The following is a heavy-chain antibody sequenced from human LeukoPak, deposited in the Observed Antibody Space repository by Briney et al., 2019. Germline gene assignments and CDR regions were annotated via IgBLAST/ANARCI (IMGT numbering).Heavy chain of an antibody. Sequence: GASVKVSCKASGYTFTSSDINWVRQATGQGLEWMGWMNPNSGNTGYAQKFQGRIIVSRNTSISTAYMELSSLTSEDTAIYYCARIAAAGNRRLNYWGQGTLVTVAS. D-gene: IGHD6-13*01. CDR2: MNPNSGNT. J-gene: IGHJ4*02. CDR1: GYTFTSSD. CDR3: ARIAAAGNRRLNY. V-gene: IGHV1-8*01.